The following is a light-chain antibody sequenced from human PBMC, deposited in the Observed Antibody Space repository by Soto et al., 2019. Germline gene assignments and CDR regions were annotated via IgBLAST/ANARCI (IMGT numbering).Light chain of an antibody. CDR2: GAS. V-gene: IGKV3-20*01. Sequence: EIVMTQSPVTLSVSPGERATLSCMASQNVRNNFLAWYQQKPGQAPRFLIYGASTRATGIPDRFSGGGSGTDFTLTISRLEPEDFAVYYCQQFGNYPLTFGGGTKVDIK. CDR3: QQFGNYPLT. J-gene: IGKJ4*01. CDR1: QNVRNNF.